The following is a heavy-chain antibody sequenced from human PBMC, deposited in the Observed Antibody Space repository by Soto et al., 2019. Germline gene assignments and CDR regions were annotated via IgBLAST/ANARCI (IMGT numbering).Heavy chain of an antibody. D-gene: IGHD5-12*01. CDR3: ARGGFRQWLLDY. Sequence: EVQLVESGGGLVQPGGPLRPPCPAPEFTSKSYWIPWVRQAPGKGLVWVSRINFDGTTTNYADSVKGRFTISRDNAKNTLYLQMNSLRDEDTAVYYCARGGFRQWLLDYWGQGSLVTVSS. CDR1: EFTSKSYW. J-gene: IGHJ4*02. V-gene: IGHV3-74*01. CDR2: INFDGTTT.